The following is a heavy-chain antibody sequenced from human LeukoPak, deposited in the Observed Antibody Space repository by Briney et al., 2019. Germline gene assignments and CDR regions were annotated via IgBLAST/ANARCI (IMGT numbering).Heavy chain of an antibody. D-gene: IGHD3-3*01. V-gene: IGHV1-2*02. CDR2: INPNSGGT. CDR3: ARDNRGYDFWSGYSPRYYYMDV. CDR1: GYTFTGYY. Sequence: ASVKVSCKASGYTFTGYYMHWVRQAPGQGLEWMGWINPNSGGTNYAQKFQGRVTMTRDTSISTAYMELSRLRSDDTAVYYCARDNRGYDFWSGYSPRYYYMDVWGKGTTVPVS. J-gene: IGHJ6*03.